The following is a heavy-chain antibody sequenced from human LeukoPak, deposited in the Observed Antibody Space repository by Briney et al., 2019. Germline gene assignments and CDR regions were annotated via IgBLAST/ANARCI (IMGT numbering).Heavy chain of an antibody. CDR1: GFTFSSYW. CDR3: ARTLAYYYDSGGYDY. CDR2: INSYGSST. D-gene: IGHD3-22*01. J-gene: IGHJ4*02. V-gene: IGHV3-74*01. Sequence: GGSLRLSCAASGFTFSSYWMHWVRQAPGKGLVWVSRINSYGSSTNYAASVKGRFTISRDNAKNTLYLQMNSLRAEDTAVYYCARTLAYYYDSGGYDYWGQGTLVTVSS.